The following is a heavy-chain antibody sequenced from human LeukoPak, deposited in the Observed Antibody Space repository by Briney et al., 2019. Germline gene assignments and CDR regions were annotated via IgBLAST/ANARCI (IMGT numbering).Heavy chain of an antibody. CDR3: ADSTRRRDCSGGRCYDFDC. CDR1: GFALSTSGVG. Sequence: SLPTLVNPTQTLPLTCTFSGFALSTSGVGVGWIRQPPGKALQWLAPSYWGDDKRYSPSLQSSLTITKDNSKNQVVLTMTKMDPVDTATYYCADSTRRRDCSGGRCYDFDCWGQGTPVTVSS. V-gene: IGHV2-5*02. D-gene: IGHD2-15*01. J-gene: IGHJ4*02. CDR2: SYWGDDK.